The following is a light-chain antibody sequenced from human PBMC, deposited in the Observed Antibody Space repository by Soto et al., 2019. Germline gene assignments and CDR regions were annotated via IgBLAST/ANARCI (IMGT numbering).Light chain of an antibody. Sequence: DIVMTQTPLSLPVTPGEPASISCPTSQRLVDSADENTYLDWYRQKPWQSPQLLIYTLSSRASGVPDRFRGSGAGTHCTLKISRVEAEDVGVYYCMQRREFPITFGQGTRLEI. CDR3: MQRREFPIT. CDR2: TLS. J-gene: IGKJ5*01. V-gene: IGKV2-40*01. CDR1: QRLVDSADENTY.